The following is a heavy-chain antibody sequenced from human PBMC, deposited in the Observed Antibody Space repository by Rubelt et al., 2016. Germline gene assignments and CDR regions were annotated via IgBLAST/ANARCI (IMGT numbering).Heavy chain of an antibody. CDR2: ISDTSKYI. Sequence: VRQAPGKGLEWVSSISDTSKYIFHADSVGGRFTISRDDAKNSLFLQMNGLRVEDTAVYYCARDLGAGALVLDAFAIWGQGTMVTVSS. J-gene: IGHJ3*02. V-gene: IGHV3-21*06. CDR3: ARDLGAGALVLDAFAI. D-gene: IGHD1-26*01.